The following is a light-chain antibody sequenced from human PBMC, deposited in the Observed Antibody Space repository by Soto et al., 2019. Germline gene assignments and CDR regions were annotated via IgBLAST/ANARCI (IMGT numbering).Light chain of an antibody. CDR2: GAS. CDR3: QQYDRSPWT. V-gene: IGKV3-20*01. CDR1: QSVSSSF. J-gene: IGKJ1*01. Sequence: EIVLTQSPGTLSLSPGERATLSCRASQSVSSSFLAWYQQKAGQAPRLLIYGASSRATGIPDRFSGSGSGTDFTLTISRLEPEDFALYYCQQYDRSPWTFGQRTKVEIK.